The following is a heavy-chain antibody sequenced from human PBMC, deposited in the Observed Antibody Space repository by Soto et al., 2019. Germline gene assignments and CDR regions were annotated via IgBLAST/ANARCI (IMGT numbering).Heavy chain of an antibody. V-gene: IGHV4-61*01. CDR3: ARTDRYQLSSFSDY. Sequence: QVQLQESGPGLVKPSETLSLTCTVSGGSVTSGRHYWSWIRQPPGKGLEWIGYIYYTGMTTYNPSLKSRVTVSIDTSKNQFSLKLTSVTAADTAVYYCARTDRYQLSSFSDYWGQGTLVTVSS. CDR2: IYYTGMT. J-gene: IGHJ4*02. CDR1: GGSVTSGRHY. D-gene: IGHD2-2*01.